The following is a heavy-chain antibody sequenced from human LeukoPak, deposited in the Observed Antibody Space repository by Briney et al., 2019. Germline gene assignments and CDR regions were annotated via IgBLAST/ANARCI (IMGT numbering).Heavy chain of an antibody. J-gene: IGHJ4*02. V-gene: IGHV3-74*01. CDR1: GFPLSTNW. D-gene: IGHD2-21*02. CDR2: IKSDGTIT. CDR3: ARTDYFDQ. Sequence: GGSLRLSCAASGFPLSTNWMHWVRQAPGKGLVWVSRIKSDGTITNYADSVKGRFTISKDNAKNTLFLQMNSLRAEDTAVYYCARTDYFDQWGQGTLVTVSS.